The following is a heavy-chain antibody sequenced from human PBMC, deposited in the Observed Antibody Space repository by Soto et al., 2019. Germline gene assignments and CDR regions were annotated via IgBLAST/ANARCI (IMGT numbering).Heavy chain of an antibody. CDR2: ISGSGGST. CDR3: AKSHSTSLPHYYYGMDV. V-gene: IGHV3-23*01. CDR1: GFTFSSYA. Sequence: EVQLLESGGGLVQPGGSLRLSCAASGFTFSSYAMSWVRQAPGKGLEWVSAISGSGGSTYYADSVKGRFTISRDNSKNTLYLQMNSLRAEDTAVYYCAKSHSTSLPHYYYGMDVWGQGTTVTVSS. J-gene: IGHJ6*02. D-gene: IGHD2-2*01.